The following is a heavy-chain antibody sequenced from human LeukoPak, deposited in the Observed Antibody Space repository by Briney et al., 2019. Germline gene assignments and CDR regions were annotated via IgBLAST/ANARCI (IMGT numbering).Heavy chain of an antibody. Sequence: SETLSLTCAVYGGSFSGYYWSWIRQPPGKGLEWIGYIYYSGSTNYNPSLKSRVTISVDTSKNQFSLKLSSVTAADTAVYYCARGLYDILTGYYLGYFDYWGQGTLVTVSS. V-gene: IGHV4-59*01. D-gene: IGHD3-9*01. CDR3: ARGLYDILTGYYLGYFDY. CDR1: GGSFSGYY. CDR2: IYYSGST. J-gene: IGHJ4*02.